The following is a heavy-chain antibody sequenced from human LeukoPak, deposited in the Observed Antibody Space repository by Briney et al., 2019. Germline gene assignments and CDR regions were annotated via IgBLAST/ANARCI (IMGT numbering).Heavy chain of an antibody. V-gene: IGHV1-18*04. D-gene: IGHD6-13*01. CDR3: ARVGEQHLDYYCDY. Sequence: GASVKASCKASGFTFTNYGITWVRQAPGEGLEWMGWISAYNGDTNYAQKLRYRVTMTTDTSTSTAYMELRSLISDDTAVYYCARVGEQHLDYYCDYWGQRTLVTVSS. CDR2: ISAYNGDT. CDR1: GFTFTNYG. J-gene: IGHJ4*02.